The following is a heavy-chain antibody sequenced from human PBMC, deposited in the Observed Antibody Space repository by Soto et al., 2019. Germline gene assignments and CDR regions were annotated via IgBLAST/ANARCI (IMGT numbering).Heavy chain of an antibody. J-gene: IGHJ3*02. V-gene: IGHV1-69*06. CDR3: VRAGGSYRDAFEI. D-gene: IGHD1-26*01. CDR2: IIPIFGTA. CDR1: GGTFSSYA. Sequence: SVQVSCKASGGTFSSYAISWVRQAPGQGLEWMGGIIPIFGTANYAQKFQGRVTITADKSTSTAYMELSSLRSEDTAVYYCVRAGGSYRDAFEIWGQRKMVTVSS.